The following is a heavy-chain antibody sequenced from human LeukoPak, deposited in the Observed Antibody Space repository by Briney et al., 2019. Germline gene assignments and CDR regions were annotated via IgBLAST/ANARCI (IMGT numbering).Heavy chain of an antibody. J-gene: IGHJ4*02. CDR1: GFTFSSYA. CDR2: ISPSGGST. Sequence: PGGSLRLSCAASGFTFSSYAMTWVRQSPGKGLEWVSSISPSGGSTFYADSVKGRFTISRDNSKNTLYLQMSSLGAEDTAAYYCAGGYSDYDFFDYWGQGTLVTVSS. D-gene: IGHD5-12*01. V-gene: IGHV3-23*01. CDR3: AGGYSDYDFFDY.